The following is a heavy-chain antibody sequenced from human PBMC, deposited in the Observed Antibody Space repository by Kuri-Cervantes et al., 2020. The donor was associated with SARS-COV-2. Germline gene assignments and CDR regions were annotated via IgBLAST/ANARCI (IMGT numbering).Heavy chain of an antibody. CDR1: GFTFSSYA. J-gene: IGHJ5*02. CDR2: ISGSGGST. Sequence: GESLKISCAASGFTFSSYAMSWVRQAPGKGLEWVSAISGSGGSTYYADSAKGRFTISRDNSKNTLYLQMNSLRAEDTAVYYCAKDLGRPNWFDPWGQGTLVTVSS. CDR3: AKDLGRPNWFDP. V-gene: IGHV3-23*01.